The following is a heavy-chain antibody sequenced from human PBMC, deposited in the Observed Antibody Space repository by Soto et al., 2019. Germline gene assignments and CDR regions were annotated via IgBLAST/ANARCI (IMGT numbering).Heavy chain of an antibody. Sequence: SETLSLTCAVSGGSISSSNWWSWVRQPPGKGLEWIGEIYHSGSTNYNPSLKSRVTISVDKSKNQFSLKLSSVTAADTAVYYCARGPLDYDILTGYSTNWFDPWGQGNLVTV. J-gene: IGHJ5*02. V-gene: IGHV4-4*02. CDR2: IYHSGST. CDR1: GGSISSSNW. CDR3: ARGPLDYDILTGYSTNWFDP. D-gene: IGHD3-9*01.